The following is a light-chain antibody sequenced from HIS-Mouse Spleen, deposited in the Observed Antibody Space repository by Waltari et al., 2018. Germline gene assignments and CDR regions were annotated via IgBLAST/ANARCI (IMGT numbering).Light chain of an antibody. CDR3: SSYTSSSTV. J-gene: IGLJ1*01. CDR1: SSDVGSDNR. CDR2: EVS. Sequence: QSALTQPPSVSGSPGQSVTISCTGTSSDVGSDNRVSWYQQPPGTAPKLRIYEVSNRPSGVPDRFSGSKSGNTASLTISGLQAEDEADYYCSSYTSSSTVFGTGTKVTVL. V-gene: IGLV2-18*02.